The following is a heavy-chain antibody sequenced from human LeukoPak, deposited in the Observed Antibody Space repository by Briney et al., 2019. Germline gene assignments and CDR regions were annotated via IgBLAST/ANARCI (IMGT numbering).Heavy chain of an antibody. Sequence: GGSLRLSCAASGFTYSDYSMNWVRQALGKGLEWISYIGIDSGNTNYADSVKGRFTISGDKAKNSLYLQMNSLRVEDTAVYYCARDYKYAFDNWGQGTLVTVSS. CDR1: GFTYSDYS. V-gene: IGHV3-48*01. CDR2: IGIDSGNT. D-gene: IGHD5-24*01. CDR3: ARDYKYAFDN. J-gene: IGHJ4*02.